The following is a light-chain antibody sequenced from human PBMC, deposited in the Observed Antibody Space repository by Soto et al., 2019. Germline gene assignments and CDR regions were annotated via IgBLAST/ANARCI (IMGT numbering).Light chain of an antibody. CDR3: QQSYNNFPLT. J-gene: IGKJ4*01. Sequence: EIVLTQSPATLSLSPGERATLSCRASQSVGSFLAWYQQKPGQAPRLLIYDTSIRATGIPARFSGSGSGTDFTLTISSLEPEDFATYYCQQSYNNFPLTFGGGTKVEIK. V-gene: IGKV3-11*01. CDR2: DTS. CDR1: QSVGSF.